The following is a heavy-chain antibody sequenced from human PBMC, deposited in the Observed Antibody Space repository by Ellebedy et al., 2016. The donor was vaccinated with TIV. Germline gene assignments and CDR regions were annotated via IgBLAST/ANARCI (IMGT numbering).Heavy chain of an antibody. J-gene: IGHJ4*02. CDR1: GYTFTGYY. CDR2: INPNSGGT. D-gene: IGHD1-26*01. Sequence: AASVKVSCKASGYTFTGYYMHWVRQAPGQGLEWMGWINPNSGGTNYAQKFQGWVTMTRDTSISTAYMELSRLRSDDTAVYYCAKYRIVLSVGATFDYWGQGTLVTVSS. CDR3: AKYRIVLSVGATFDY. V-gene: IGHV1-2*04.